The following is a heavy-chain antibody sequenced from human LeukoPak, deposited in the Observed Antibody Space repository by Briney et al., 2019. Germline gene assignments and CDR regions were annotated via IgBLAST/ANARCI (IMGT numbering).Heavy chain of an antibody. D-gene: IGHD3-3*01. J-gene: IGHJ4*02. CDR2: INPSGGST. Sequence: ASVTVSCTASGYTFTSYYMHWVRQAPGQGLEWMGIINPSGGSTSYAQKFQGRVTMTRDTSTSTVYMELSSLRSEDTAVYYCARTGGYDFWSGYYRRGVYYFDYWGQGTLVTVSS. CDR1: GYTFTSYY. CDR3: ARTGGYDFWSGYYRRGVYYFDY. V-gene: IGHV1-46*01.